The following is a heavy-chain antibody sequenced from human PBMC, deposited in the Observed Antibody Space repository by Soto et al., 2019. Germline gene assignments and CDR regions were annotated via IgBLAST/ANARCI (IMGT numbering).Heavy chain of an antibody. CDR2: IYPGGVNI. D-gene: IGHD5-18*01. CDR3: AKGGYNYGFLFDC. Sequence: ASVKVSCKAIGYSFTSHYMHWVRQAPGQGLEWMGTIYPGGVNIGYAQKFKGRVTMTKDTSTSTVYMELNSLTSEDTAVYYCAKGGYNYGFLFDCWGQGTLVTVSS. V-gene: IGHV1-46*01. CDR1: GYSFTSHY. J-gene: IGHJ4*02.